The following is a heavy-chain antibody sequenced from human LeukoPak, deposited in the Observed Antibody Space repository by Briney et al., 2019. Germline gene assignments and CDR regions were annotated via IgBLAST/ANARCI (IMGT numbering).Heavy chain of an antibody. CDR2: IYHSGST. V-gene: IGHV4-30-2*01. Sequence: SETLSLTCAVSGGSISSGGYSWSWIRQPPGKGLEWIGYIYHSGSTYYNPSLKSRVTISVDRSKNQFSLKLSSVTAADTAVYYCARGPYYDFWSGYPENWFDPWGQGILVTVSS. J-gene: IGHJ5*02. D-gene: IGHD3-3*01. CDR3: ARGPYYDFWSGYPENWFDP. CDR1: GGSISSGGYS.